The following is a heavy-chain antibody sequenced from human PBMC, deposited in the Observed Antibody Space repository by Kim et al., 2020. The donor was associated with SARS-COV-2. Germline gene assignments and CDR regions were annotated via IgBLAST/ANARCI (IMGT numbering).Heavy chain of an antibody. J-gene: IGHJ4*02. V-gene: IGHV3-30*02. D-gene: IGHD2-15*01. CDR3: AKGDCSGGSCYSPDY. Sequence: DPVKGRFTISRDNSKNTLYLQMNSLRAEDTAVYYCAKGDCSGGSCYSPDYWGQGTLVTVSS.